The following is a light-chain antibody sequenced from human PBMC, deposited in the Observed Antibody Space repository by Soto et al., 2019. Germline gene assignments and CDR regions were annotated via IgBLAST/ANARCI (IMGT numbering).Light chain of an antibody. Sequence: QSVLTQPPSVSGSPGQSVTICCTGTSSDFFAYNLFSCYQQHPGTAPTLITYDARNRQSGVPDRFSASKSGNTASLTISGLQAADAADYYCSLYTSENTYVFGTGTKVTVL. CDR3: SLYTSENTYV. V-gene: IGLV2-18*01. J-gene: IGLJ1*01. CDR1: SSDFFAYNL. CDR2: DAR.